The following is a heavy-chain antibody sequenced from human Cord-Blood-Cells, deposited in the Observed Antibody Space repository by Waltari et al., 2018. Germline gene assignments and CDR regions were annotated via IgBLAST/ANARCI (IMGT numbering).Heavy chain of an antibody. Sequence: EVQLVESGGGLVQPGGSLRLSCAASGFTVSSNYMGWVRQAPGKGLEWVSVIYSGGSTYYADSVKGRFTISRHNSKNTLYLQMNSLRAEDTAVYYCASSDDYYYYYMDVWGKGTTVTVSS. V-gene: IGHV3-53*04. CDR1: GFTVSSNY. CDR3: ASSDDYYYYYMDV. CDR2: IYSGGST. J-gene: IGHJ6*03.